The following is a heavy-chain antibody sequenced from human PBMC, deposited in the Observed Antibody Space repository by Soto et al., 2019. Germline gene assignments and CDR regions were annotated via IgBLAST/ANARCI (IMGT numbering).Heavy chain of an antibody. CDR3: AREYCYGSGSYSRWFDP. J-gene: IGHJ5*02. V-gene: IGHV4-30-4*01. D-gene: IGHD3-10*01. Sequence: PSETLSLTCTVSGGSISSGDYYWSWIRQPPGKGLEWIGYIYYSGSTYYNPSLKSRVTISVDTSKNQFSLKLSSVTAADTAVYYCAREYCYGSGSYSRWFDPWGQGTLVTVSS. CDR2: IYYSGST. CDR1: GGSISSGDYY.